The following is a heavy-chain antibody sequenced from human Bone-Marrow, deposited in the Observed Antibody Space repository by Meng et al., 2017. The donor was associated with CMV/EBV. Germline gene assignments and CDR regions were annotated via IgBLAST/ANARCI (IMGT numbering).Heavy chain of an antibody. J-gene: IGHJ4*02. CDR3: ARDGLLPFDY. CDR2: ISGSGGST. CDR1: GFTFSSYA. V-gene: IGHV3-23*01. Sequence: GESLKISCAASGFTFSSYAMSWVRQAPGKGLEWVSAISGSGGSTYYADSVKGRFTISRDNSKNTLYLQMNSLRAEDTAVYYCARDGLLPFDYWGQGTLVTVSS. D-gene: IGHD2-15*01.